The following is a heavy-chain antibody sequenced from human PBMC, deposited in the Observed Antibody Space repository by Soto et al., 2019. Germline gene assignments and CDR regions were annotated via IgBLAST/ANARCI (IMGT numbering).Heavy chain of an antibody. Sequence: QVQLVQSGAEEKKPGASVKVSCKASGYTFSSYAMHWVRQAPGQRLEWMGWINAGNGNRKYSQKFQGRVTITTDTDASTAYMELRSLRSEDTAVYYCARDGGPMDVWGQGTTVTVSS. J-gene: IGHJ6*02. CDR2: INAGNGNR. D-gene: IGHD3-16*01. V-gene: IGHV1-3*05. CDR3: ARDGGPMDV. CDR1: GYTFSSYA.